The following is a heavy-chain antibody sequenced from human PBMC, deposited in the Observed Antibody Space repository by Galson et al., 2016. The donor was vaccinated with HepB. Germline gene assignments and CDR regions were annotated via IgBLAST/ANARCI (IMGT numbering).Heavy chain of an antibody. CDR1: GFTFRSHG. D-gene: IGHD3-10*01. CDR3: AKRDLLWFGDPNAFDV. CDR2: IFYDPSNR. V-gene: IGHV3-30*18. Sequence: SLRLSCAASGFTFRSHGMHWVRQAPGKGLEWVAVIFYDPSNRIYIDSVKGRFTISRDNSKNTLFLHTSSLRAEDQAVYYCAKRDLLWFGDPNAFDVWGQGTMVTVSS. J-gene: IGHJ3*01.